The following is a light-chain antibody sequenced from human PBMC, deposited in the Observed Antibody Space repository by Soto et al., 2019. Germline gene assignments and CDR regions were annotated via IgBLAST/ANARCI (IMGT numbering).Light chain of an antibody. CDR3: QQYGTKVS. Sequence: DIVMTQSPSSLSLSPGESATLSCRASQSLSSSYLAWYQQKAGQPPRLLMFRSSDRAAGVPDRFSGSASGTEFTLTISSLEPEDFAVYYCQQYGTKVSFGPGTKVDIK. CDR2: RSS. V-gene: IGKV3-20*01. CDR1: QSLSSSY. J-gene: IGKJ3*01.